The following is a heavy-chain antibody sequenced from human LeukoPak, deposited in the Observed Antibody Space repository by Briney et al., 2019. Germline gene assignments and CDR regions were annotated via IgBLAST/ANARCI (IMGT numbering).Heavy chain of an antibody. Sequence: ASVKVSCKASGYTFTGYYMYWVRQAPGQGLEWMGWINPNSGGTNYAQKFQGRVTITRDTSISTAYMELSRLRSDDTAVYYCASFDSSGYYYYFDYWGQGTLVTVSS. D-gene: IGHD3-22*01. V-gene: IGHV1-2*02. CDR2: INPNSGGT. CDR1: GYTFTGYY. J-gene: IGHJ4*02. CDR3: ASFDSSGYYYYFDY.